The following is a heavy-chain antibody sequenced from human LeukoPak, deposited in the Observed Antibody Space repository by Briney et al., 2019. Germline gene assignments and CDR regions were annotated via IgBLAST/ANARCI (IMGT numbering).Heavy chain of an antibody. CDR1: GFTFSNYG. Sequence: GGSLRLSCAASGFTFSNYGMNWVRQAPGKGLGWVSGISGSGGSTYYADSVKGRFTISRDNSKNTLYLQIISLRVEDTAVYYCAKRGGMYPAHYFDYWGQGTLVTVSS. V-gene: IGHV3-23*01. J-gene: IGHJ4*02. D-gene: IGHD3-16*01. CDR2: ISGSGGST. CDR3: AKRGGMYPAHYFDY.